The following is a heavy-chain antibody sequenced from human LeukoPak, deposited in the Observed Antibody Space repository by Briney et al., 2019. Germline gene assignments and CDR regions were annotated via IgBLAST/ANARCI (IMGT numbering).Heavy chain of an antibody. CDR3: AKEGYCSGGSCYSHDAFDI. J-gene: IGHJ3*02. V-gene: IGHV3-23*01. CDR2: ISGSGGST. CDR1: GFTFSSYA. D-gene: IGHD2-15*01. Sequence: GGSLRLSCAASGFTFSSYAMSWVRQAPGKGLEWVSAISGSGGSTHYADSVKGRFTISRDNSKNTLYLQMNSLRADDTAVYYCAKEGYCSGGSCYSHDAFDIWGQGTMVTVSS.